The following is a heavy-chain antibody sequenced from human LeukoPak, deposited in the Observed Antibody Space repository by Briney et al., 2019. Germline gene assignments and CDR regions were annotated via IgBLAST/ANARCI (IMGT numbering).Heavy chain of an antibody. CDR2: ISAYNGDT. V-gene: IGHV1-18*01. Sequence: ASVKVSCKGSGYTFPNYGITWVRQAPGQGLEWMGWISAYNGDTNYAQKFQGRVTLTTDTSTSTAYLELRSLRSDDTAVYYCARGGPPGGSGSYSDYWGQGTLVTVSS. CDR1: GYTFPNYG. CDR3: ARGGPPGGSGSYSDY. D-gene: IGHD1-26*01. J-gene: IGHJ4*02.